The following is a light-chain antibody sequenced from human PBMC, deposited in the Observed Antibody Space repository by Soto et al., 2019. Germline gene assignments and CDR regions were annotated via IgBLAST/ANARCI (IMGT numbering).Light chain of an antibody. CDR2: EGS. V-gene: IGLV2-23*01. J-gene: IGLJ3*02. Sequence: QSALTRHASVSGSPGQSITISCTGSSSDVGSYNLVSWHQQYPGKAPKLMIYEGSKRPSGVSNRFSGSKSGNTASLTISGLQAEDDADYYCCSYAGRSTLVFGGGTKLTVL. CDR1: SSDVGSYNL. CDR3: CSYAGRSTLV.